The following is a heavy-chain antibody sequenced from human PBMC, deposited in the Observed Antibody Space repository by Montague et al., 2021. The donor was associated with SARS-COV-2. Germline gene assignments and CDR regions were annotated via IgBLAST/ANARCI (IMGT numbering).Heavy chain of an antibody. CDR3: AREVRVRIVVVIAIHFYCFDD. CDR1: GGSFSGYY. Sequence: SETLSLTCAVYGGSFSGYYWSWIRQPPGKGLEWIGEINHSGSTNYNPSLKSRVTISVDTSKNQFSLKLSSVTAADTAVYYCAREVRVRIVVVIAIHFYCFDDWGQGTMVTVSS. V-gene: IGHV4-34*01. CDR2: INHSGST. D-gene: IGHD2-21*01. J-gene: IGHJ4*01.